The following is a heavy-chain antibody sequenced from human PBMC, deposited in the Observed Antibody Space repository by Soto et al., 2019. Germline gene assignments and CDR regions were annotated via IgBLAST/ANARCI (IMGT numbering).Heavy chain of an antibody. J-gene: IGHJ4*02. CDR1: GGTFSSYA. Sequence: QVQLVQSGAEVKKPGSSVKVSCKASGGTFSSYAISWVRQAPGQGLEWMGGIIPIFGTANYAQKFQGRVTITADESTSTAYMELSSLRSEDTAVYYCATSPPIAAAGISSGYFDYWGQGTLVTVSS. D-gene: IGHD6-13*01. CDR3: ATSPPIAAAGISSGYFDY. V-gene: IGHV1-69*01. CDR2: IIPIFGTA.